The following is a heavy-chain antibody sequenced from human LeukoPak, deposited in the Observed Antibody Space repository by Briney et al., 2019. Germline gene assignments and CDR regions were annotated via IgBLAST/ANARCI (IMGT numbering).Heavy chain of an antibody. D-gene: IGHD3-10*01. CDR2: INHSGST. J-gene: IGHJ4*02. CDR1: GGSFSGYY. CDR3: AREEYYYGSGSYNWAY. V-gene: IGHV4-34*01. Sequence: SETLSLTCAVYGGSFSGYYWSWIRQPPGKGLEWIGEINHSGSTNYNPSLKSRATISVDTSENQFSLKLTSVTAADTAIYYCAREEYYYGSGSYNWAYWGQGTLVTVSS.